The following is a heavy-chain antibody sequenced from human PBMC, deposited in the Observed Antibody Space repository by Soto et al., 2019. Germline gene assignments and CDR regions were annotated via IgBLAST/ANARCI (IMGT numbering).Heavy chain of an antibody. D-gene: IGHD2-2*01. V-gene: IGHV4-59*08. Sequence: QVQLQESGPGLVKPSETLSLRCSVSGASLSPNYWSWFRQPPGKGLQWIGYIYYAGTTTYNPSLQSRLTISLNTSKNEVSLELTSVTAADTAVYYCARLGAFYQALDSWCQGAMVTVSS. CDR2: IYYAGTT. CDR3: ARLGAFYQALDS. CDR1: GASLSPNY. J-gene: IGHJ4*02.